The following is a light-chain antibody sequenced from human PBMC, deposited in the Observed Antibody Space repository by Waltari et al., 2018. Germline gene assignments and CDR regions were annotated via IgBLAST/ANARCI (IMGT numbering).Light chain of an antibody. CDR2: DVN. V-gene: IGLV2-14*01. CDR1: SSDVGGYNY. Sequence: QSALTQPASVSGSPGQPTTLSCTGTSSDVGGYNYVSWYQQHPGKAPKLMIYDVNKRPSGVSNRFSGSKSGNTASLTISGLQAEDEADYYCCSYSSSSTLYVFGTGTKVTVL. J-gene: IGLJ1*01. CDR3: CSYSSSSTLYV.